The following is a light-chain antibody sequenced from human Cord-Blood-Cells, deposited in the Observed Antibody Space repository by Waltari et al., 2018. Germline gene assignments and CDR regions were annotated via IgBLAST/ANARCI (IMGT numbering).Light chain of an antibody. Sequence: QSVLTQPPSASGTPGQRVTISCSGSSSNIGSHTVNWYQQLPGTAPKLLIYSNKQRPSGGPDLFSGSKAGTSASLAISGLQSEDEADYYWAAWDDSLNGLVFGGGTKLTVL. CDR1: SSNIGSHT. CDR3: AAWDDSLNGLV. V-gene: IGLV1-44*01. J-gene: IGLJ2*01. CDR2: SNK.